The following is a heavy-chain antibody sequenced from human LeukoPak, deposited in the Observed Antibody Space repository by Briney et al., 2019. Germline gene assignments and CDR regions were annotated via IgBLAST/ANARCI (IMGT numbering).Heavy chain of an antibody. D-gene: IGHD3-9*01. CDR3: ARDYDVLTAYPPTQLFDP. Sequence: SETLSLTCAVYGGSFSGYYWSWIRQPAGKGLEWIGRIYTSGSTNYNPSLKSRVTMSVDTSKHQFSLKLNSVTAADTAVYYCARDYDVLTAYPPTQLFDPWGQGTLVTVSS. CDR2: IYTSGST. J-gene: IGHJ5*02. CDR1: GGSFSGYY. V-gene: IGHV4-4*07.